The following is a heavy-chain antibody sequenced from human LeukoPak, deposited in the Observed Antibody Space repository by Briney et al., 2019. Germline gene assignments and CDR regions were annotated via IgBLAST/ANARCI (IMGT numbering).Heavy chain of an antibody. CDR2: VKEDGSDK. CDR1: GFSFTSYW. D-gene: IGHD3-9*01. Sequence: GGSLRLSCAASGFSFTSYWMSWVRQAPGKGLEWVASVKEDGSDKYYVDSVKGRFTISRDNTKNSLYLQMNSLRAEDTALYYCARDLRYFDWLKSSFDYWGQGTLVTVSS. J-gene: IGHJ4*02. V-gene: IGHV3-7*01. CDR3: ARDLRYFDWLKSSFDY.